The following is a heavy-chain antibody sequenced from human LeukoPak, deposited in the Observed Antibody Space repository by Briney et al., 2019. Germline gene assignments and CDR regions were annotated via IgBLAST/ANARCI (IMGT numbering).Heavy chain of an antibody. D-gene: IGHD3/OR15-3a*01. CDR3: AKWTAYCGMDV. Sequence: PGRSLRLSCAASGFTFSSYGMHWVRQAPGKGLEWVAVISYDGSNKYYADSVKGRFTISRDNSKNTLYLQMNSLRAEDTAVYYCAKWTAYCGMDVWGQGTTVTVS. V-gene: IGHV3-30*18. J-gene: IGHJ6*02. CDR2: ISYDGSNK. CDR1: GFTFSSYG.